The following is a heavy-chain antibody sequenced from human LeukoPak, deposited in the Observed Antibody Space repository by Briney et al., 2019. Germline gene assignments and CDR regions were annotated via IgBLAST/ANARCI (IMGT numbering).Heavy chain of an antibody. CDR3: AKSLHGSGSSY. CDR1: GFTFTTYA. CDR2: ISGSGGST. D-gene: IGHD3-22*01. V-gene: IGHV3-23*01. Sequence: GGSLRLSCAASGFTFTTYAMAWVRQAPGKGLEWVSAISGSGGSTYYADSVKGRFTISRDNSKNTLYLQMNSLRAEDTAVYYCAKSLHGSGSSYWGQGTLVTVSS. J-gene: IGHJ4*02.